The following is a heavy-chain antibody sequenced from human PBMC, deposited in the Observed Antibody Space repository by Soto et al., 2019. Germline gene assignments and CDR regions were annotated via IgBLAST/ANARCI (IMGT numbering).Heavy chain of an antibody. V-gene: IGHV4-59*12. Sequence: SETLSLTCPVSGGSSSGYYWSWLRQPPGKGLEWIAFIHYTGSSNSNPSLKSRVTISVDTSKNQFSLKLSSVTAADTAVYYCARDRQQLNWFDPWGQGTLVTVSS. CDR3: ARDRQQLNWFDP. D-gene: IGHD6-13*01. J-gene: IGHJ5*02. CDR1: GGSSSGYY. CDR2: IHYTGSS.